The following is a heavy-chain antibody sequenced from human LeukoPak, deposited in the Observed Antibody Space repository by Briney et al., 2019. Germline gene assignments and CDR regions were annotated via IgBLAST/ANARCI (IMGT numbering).Heavy chain of an antibody. D-gene: IGHD3-22*01. Sequence: SVKVSCKASGDTFSSYAISWVRQAPGQGLEWMGRIIPTFGIANYAQKFQGRVTITADKSTSTAYMELSSLRSEDTAMYYCARYYYDSSGYYHISAFDIWGQGTMVTVSS. CDR2: IIPTFGIA. CDR3: ARYYYDSSGYYHISAFDI. CDR1: GDTFSSYA. J-gene: IGHJ3*02. V-gene: IGHV1-69*04.